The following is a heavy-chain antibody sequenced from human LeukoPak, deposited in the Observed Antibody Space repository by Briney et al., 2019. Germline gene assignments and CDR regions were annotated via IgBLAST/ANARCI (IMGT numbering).Heavy chain of an antibody. Sequence: SETLSLTCTVSGGSISSSSYYWGWIRQPPGKGLEWIGTIYCSGSTYYNPSLKSRVTISVDTSKNQFSLKLSSVTAADTAVYYCARSTPYGDYPNWFDPWGQGTLVTVSS. D-gene: IGHD4-17*01. CDR1: GGSISSSSYY. CDR3: ARSTPYGDYPNWFDP. J-gene: IGHJ5*02. CDR2: IYCSGST. V-gene: IGHV4-39*01.